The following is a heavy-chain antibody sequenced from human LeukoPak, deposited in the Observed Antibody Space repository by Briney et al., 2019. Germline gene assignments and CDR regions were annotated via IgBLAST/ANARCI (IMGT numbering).Heavy chain of an antibody. Sequence: GGSLRLSCAASGFTFSSYSMNWVRQAPGKGLEWVSSISSSSYIYYADSVKGRFTISRDNAKNSMYLQMNSLRAEDTAVYYCARATKTGPFDYWGQGTLVTVSS. CDR2: ISSSSYI. CDR1: GFTFSSYS. J-gene: IGHJ4*02. CDR3: ARATKTGPFDY. V-gene: IGHV3-21*01. D-gene: IGHD7-27*01.